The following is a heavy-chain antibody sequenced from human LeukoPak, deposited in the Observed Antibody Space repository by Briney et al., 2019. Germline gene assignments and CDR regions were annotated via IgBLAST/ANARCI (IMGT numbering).Heavy chain of an antibody. CDR3: VAYDSSGYYNY. J-gene: IGHJ4*02. V-gene: IGHV3-74*01. CDR1: GFTFSSYR. CDR2: VNSDVSIT. D-gene: IGHD3-22*01. Sequence: GGSLRLSCAASGFTFSSYRMHWVRQAPGKGLVWVSHVNSDVSITNSADSVKGRFTISRDNAKNTLYLQMNSLRAEDTAVYYCVAYDSSGYYNYWGQGTLVTVSS.